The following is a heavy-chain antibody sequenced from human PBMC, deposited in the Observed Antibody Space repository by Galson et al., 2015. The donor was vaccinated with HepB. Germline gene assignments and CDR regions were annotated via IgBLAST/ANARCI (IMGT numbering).Heavy chain of an antibody. CDR1: GGTFSSYA. Sequence: SVKVSCKASGGTFSSYAISWMRQAPGQGLEWMGGIIPIFGTANYAQKFQGRVTITADESTSTAYMELSSLRSEDTAVYYCARVGLGWFDPWGQGTLVTVSS. CDR2: IIPIFGTA. V-gene: IGHV1-69*13. CDR3: ARVGLGWFDP. J-gene: IGHJ5*02. D-gene: IGHD3-10*01.